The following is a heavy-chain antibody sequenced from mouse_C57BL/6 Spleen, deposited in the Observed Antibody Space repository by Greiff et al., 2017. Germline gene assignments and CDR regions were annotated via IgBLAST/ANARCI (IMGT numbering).Heavy chain of an antibody. V-gene: IGHV1-15*01. J-gene: IGHJ1*03. CDR2: IDPETGGT. Sequence: QVQLKQSGAELVRPGASVTLSCKASGYTFTDYEMHWVKQTPVHGLEWIGAIDPETGGTAYNQKFKGKAILTADKSSSTAYMELRSLTSEDSAVYYCTRHYGSSLDVWGTGTTVTVSS. D-gene: IGHD1-1*01. CDR1: GYTFTDYE. CDR3: TRHYGSSLDV.